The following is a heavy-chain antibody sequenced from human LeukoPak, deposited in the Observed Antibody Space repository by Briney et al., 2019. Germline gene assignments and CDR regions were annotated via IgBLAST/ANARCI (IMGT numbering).Heavy chain of an antibody. Sequence: PSETLSLTCTVSGGSISSYYWSWIRQPPGKGLEWIGYIYYSGSTNYNPSLKSRVTISVDTSKNQFSLKLSSVTAADTAVYYCARGYCSGGSCYSYDAFDIWGQGTMVTVSS. CDR3: ARGYCSGGSCYSYDAFDI. D-gene: IGHD2-15*01. CDR2: IYYSGST. CDR1: GGSISSYY. V-gene: IGHV4-59*01. J-gene: IGHJ3*02.